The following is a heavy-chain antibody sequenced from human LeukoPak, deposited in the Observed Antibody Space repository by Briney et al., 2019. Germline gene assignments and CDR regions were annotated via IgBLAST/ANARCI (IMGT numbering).Heavy chain of an antibody. Sequence: SETLSLTCTVSGGSISSSSYYWGWIRQPPGKGLEWIGSIYYSGNTYYNPSLKSRVTISVDTSKNQFSLKLSSVTAADTAVYYCARGGWLQLNSVFDYWGQGTLVTVSS. CDR1: GGSISSSSYY. D-gene: IGHD5-24*01. V-gene: IGHV4-39*07. CDR3: ARGGWLQLNSVFDY. J-gene: IGHJ4*02. CDR2: IYYSGNT.